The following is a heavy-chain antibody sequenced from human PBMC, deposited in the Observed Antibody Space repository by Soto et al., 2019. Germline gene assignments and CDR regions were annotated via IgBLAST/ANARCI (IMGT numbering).Heavy chain of an antibody. CDR1: GFIFSSYT. Sequence: GGSLRLSCAASGFIFSSYTMHWVRQAPGKGLEWVGVITYDGSNQYYADSVKGRFTISRDNSRNMLFLQMNSLRPDDTAVYYCTRAPSGSYPEFDYWGQGTLVNVS. V-gene: IGHV3-30-3*01. CDR2: ITYDGSNQ. D-gene: IGHD1-26*01. CDR3: TRAPSGSYPEFDY. J-gene: IGHJ4*02.